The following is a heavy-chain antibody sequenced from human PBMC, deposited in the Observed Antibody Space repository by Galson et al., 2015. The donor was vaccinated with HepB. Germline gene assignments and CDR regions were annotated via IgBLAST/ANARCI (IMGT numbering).Heavy chain of an antibody. J-gene: IGHJ4*02. CDR1: GFTFDDYG. CDR2: INWNGGST. CDR3: ARSGYCGGDCKWDYFDY. Sequence: SLRLSCAASGFTFDDYGMSWVRQAPGKGLEWVSGINWNGGSTGYADSVKGRFTISRDNAKNSLYLQMNSLRAEDTAVYYCARSGYCGGDCKWDYFDYWGQGTLVTVSS. D-gene: IGHD2-21*01. V-gene: IGHV3-20*04.